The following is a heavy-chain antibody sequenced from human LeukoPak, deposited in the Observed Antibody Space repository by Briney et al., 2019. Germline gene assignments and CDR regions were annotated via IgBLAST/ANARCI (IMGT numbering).Heavy chain of an antibody. Sequence: PGGSLRLSCAASGFTFKKYWMNWVRQVPGKGLEWVANVKLDGTTKDYVDSVKGRFTIFRDNAKNSLYLQMNNLRGDDTAVYYCATVAGDCSGGRCYLLRFDYWGQGTLVTVSS. D-gene: IGHD2-15*01. CDR2: VKLDGTTK. J-gene: IGHJ4*02. CDR3: ATVAGDCSGGRCYLLRFDY. V-gene: IGHV3-7*01. CDR1: GFTFKKYW.